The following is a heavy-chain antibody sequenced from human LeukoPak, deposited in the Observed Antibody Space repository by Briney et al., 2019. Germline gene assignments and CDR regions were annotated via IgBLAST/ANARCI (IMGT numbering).Heavy chain of an antibody. J-gene: IGHJ4*02. Sequence: PGGSLRLSCAASGFTFSSYSMNWVRQAPGKGLEWVSAISSSSSNIYYADSVKGRFTISRDNAKNSLFLQMNSLRAEDTAVYYCAGENYYESSGFNWGQGTLVTVSS. D-gene: IGHD3-22*01. V-gene: IGHV3-21*01. CDR1: GFTFSSYS. CDR2: ISSSSSNI. CDR3: AGENYYESSGFN.